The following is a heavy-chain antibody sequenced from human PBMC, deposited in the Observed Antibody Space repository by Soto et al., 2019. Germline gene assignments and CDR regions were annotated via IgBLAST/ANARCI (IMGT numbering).Heavy chain of an antibody. CDR3: ARLPTGEYDSSGYVHYYYGMDV. V-gene: IGHV1-18*01. CDR2: ISAYNGNT. CDR1: GYTFTSYG. J-gene: IGHJ6*02. Sequence: ASVKVSCKASGYTFTSYGISWVRQAPGQGLEWMGWISAYNGNTNYAQKLQGRVTMTTDTSTSTAYMELRSLRSDDTAVYYCARLPTGEYDSSGYVHYYYGMDVWGQGTTVTVSS. D-gene: IGHD3-22*01.